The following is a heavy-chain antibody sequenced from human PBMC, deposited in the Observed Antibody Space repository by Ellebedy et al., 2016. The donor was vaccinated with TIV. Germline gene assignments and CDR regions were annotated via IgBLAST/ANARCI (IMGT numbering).Heavy chain of an antibody. CDR2: ISAYNDNT. D-gene: IGHD3-10*01. CDR3: ARMENTMVRGALDY. CDR1: GYTFSSYG. J-gene: IGHJ4*02. Sequence: AASVKVSCKASGYTFSSYGISWVRQAPGQGLEWMGWISAYNDNTDYAQMLQGRVTMTTDTYTSTAYMELRSLRSDDTAVYYCARMENTMVRGALDYWGLGTLVTVSS. V-gene: IGHV1-18*04.